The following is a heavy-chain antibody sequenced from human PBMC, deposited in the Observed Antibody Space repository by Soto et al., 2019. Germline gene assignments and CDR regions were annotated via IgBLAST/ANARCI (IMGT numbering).Heavy chain of an antibody. D-gene: IGHD4-17*01. CDR2: IYHRGST. V-gene: IGHV4-30-2*01. Sequence: QLQLQESGSGLVKPSQTLSLTCAVSGGSISSGGYSWSWIRQPPGKGLEWIGYIYHRGSTYYNPSLTSRVTISVDRSKNQFSLKLSSVTAADTAVYYCARGQDDYGDSSFDYWGQGTLVTVSS. CDR1: GGSISSGGYS. J-gene: IGHJ4*02. CDR3: ARGQDDYGDSSFDY.